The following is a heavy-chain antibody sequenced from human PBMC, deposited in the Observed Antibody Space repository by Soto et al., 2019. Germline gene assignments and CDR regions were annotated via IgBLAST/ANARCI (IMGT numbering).Heavy chain of an antibody. CDR3: AKSVQAAAYIDY. CDR1: GFKSDSYV. D-gene: IGHD6-13*01. J-gene: IGHJ4*02. Sequence: PVGSLRLSCVISGFKSDSYVIHWVRQTPGKGLQWVAAISSDGSFEHYIDSLKGRVTFSRDNSKNTLYLQMNSLRAEDTAVYYCAKSVQAAAYIDYWGQGTLVTVSS. V-gene: IGHV3-30*18. CDR2: ISSDGSFE.